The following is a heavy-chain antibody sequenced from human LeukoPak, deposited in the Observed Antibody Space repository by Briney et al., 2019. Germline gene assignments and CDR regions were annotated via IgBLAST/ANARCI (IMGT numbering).Heavy chain of an antibody. CDR1: GGSFSGYY. Sequence: SETLSLTCAVYGGSFSGYYWSCIRQPPGKGLEWIGEINHSGSTNYNPSLKSRVTISVDTSKNQFSLKLSSVTAADTAVYYCASRWGYYFDYWGQGTLVTVSS. CDR2: INHSGST. CDR3: ASRWGYYFDY. D-gene: IGHD4-23*01. V-gene: IGHV4-34*01. J-gene: IGHJ4*02.